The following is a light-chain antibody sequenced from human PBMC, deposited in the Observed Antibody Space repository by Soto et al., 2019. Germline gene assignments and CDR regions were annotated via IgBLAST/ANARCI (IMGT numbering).Light chain of an antibody. CDR2: LGS. Sequence: DIVMTQSPLSLPVTPGEPASISCRSSQSLLHSNGYNYLDWYLQKPGQSPQLLIYLGSNPASGVPDRFRGSGLGTDFTLKISRVEAEDVGVYYRMQALQTPPWTFGQGTKVEIK. V-gene: IGKV2-28*01. J-gene: IGKJ1*01. CDR3: MQALQTPPWT. CDR1: QSLLHSNGYNY.